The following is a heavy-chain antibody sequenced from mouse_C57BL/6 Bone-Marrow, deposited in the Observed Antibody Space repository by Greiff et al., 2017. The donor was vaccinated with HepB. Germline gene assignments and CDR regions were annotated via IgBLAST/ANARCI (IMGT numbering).Heavy chain of an antibody. CDR1: GYSFTGYY. D-gene: IGHD2-4*01. CDR2: INPSTGGT. Sequence: EVKLMESGPELVKPGASVKISCKASGYSFTGYYMNWVKQSPEKSLEWIGEINPSTGGTTYNQKFKAKATLTVDKSSSTAYMQLKSLTSEDSAVYYCARDDSWYFDVWGTGTTVTVSS. V-gene: IGHV1-42*01. CDR3: ARDDSWYFDV. J-gene: IGHJ1*03.